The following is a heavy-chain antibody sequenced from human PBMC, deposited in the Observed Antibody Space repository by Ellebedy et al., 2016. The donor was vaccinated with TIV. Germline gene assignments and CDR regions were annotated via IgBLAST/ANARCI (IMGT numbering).Heavy chain of an antibody. J-gene: IGHJ4*02. CDR1: GFTFRTYA. CDR3: AKALRRGDRTTVVYYFDY. V-gene: IGHV3-23*01. D-gene: IGHD4-23*01. Sequence: GESLKISXAASGFTFRTYAMTWVRQAPGKGLEWVSVISGSGGSTYYADSVKGRFTISRDNSKNTLYLHMNSLRADDTAVYYCAKALRRGDRTTVVYYFDYWGQGTLVTVSS. CDR2: ISGSGGST.